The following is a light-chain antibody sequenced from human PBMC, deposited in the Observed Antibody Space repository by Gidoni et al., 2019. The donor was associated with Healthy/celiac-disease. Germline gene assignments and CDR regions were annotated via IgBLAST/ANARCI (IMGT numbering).Light chain of an antibody. CDR2: WAS. Sequence: DIVMTQAPAPLAVSLGERATINCKSSQSVLYSSNNKNYLAWYQQKPGQPPKLLIYWASTRESGVPDRFSGSGSGTDFTLTISSLQAEDVAVYYCQQYYSTLWTFGQGTKVEIK. V-gene: IGKV4-1*01. J-gene: IGKJ1*01. CDR3: QQYYSTLWT. CDR1: QSVLYSSNNKNY.